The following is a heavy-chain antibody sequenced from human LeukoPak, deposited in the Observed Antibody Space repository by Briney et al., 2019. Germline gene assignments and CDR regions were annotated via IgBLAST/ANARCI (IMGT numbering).Heavy chain of an antibody. D-gene: IGHD6-19*01. J-gene: IGHJ4*02. CDR2: IYNDGTT. Sequence: PGGSLRLSCSASGFTIITSFMSWVRQAPGKGLEWVSVIYNDGTTYYADSVKGRFTISRDNPKNTLYLQMNALRAEDTAVYYCARDVEVGSGLPDSKHFDYWGQGTLVTVSS. V-gene: IGHV3-53*01. CDR3: ARDVEVGSGLPDSKHFDY. CDR1: GFTIITSF.